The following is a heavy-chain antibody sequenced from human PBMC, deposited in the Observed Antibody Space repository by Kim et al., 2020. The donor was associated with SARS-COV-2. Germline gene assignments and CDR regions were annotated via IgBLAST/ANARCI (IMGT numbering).Heavy chain of an antibody. V-gene: IGHV3-30*04. CDR1: GFTFSRHS. CDR3: ARDIIGGHCAFDL. CDR2: ISYDGSVI. J-gene: IGHJ3*01. Sequence: GGSLRLSCADSGFTFSRHSMHWVRQAPGKGLECVALISYDGSVINYVDSVKGRFTISRDNSRNTLYLQMNSLNTEDTAVYYCARDIIGGHCAFDLWGQGTMVTVSS. D-gene: IGHD2-21*02.